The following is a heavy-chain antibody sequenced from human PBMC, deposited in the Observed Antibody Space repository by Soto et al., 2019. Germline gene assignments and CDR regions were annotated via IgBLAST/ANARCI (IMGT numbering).Heavy chain of an antibody. J-gene: IGHJ3*02. D-gene: IGHD3-3*01. CDR1: GGSFSGYV. Sequence: QVQLVQSGAEVKKPGSSVKVSCMTSGGSFSGYVFTWVRQAPGQGLEWMGRIIPVHNITNYAESLQGRVTISADTSSSTTYMGLSTLRSDDTAVYFCGRAKSIFGIVTDVYDIWGQGTMVIVSS. CDR2: IIPVHNIT. CDR3: GRAKSIFGIVTDVYDI. V-gene: IGHV1-69*04.